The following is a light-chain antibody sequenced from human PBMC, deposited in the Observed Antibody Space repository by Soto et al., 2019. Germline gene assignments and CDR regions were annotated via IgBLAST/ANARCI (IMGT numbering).Light chain of an antibody. CDR3: QQYGGSPRIT. J-gene: IGKJ5*01. CDR1: QSVIIL. Sequence: EIVLTQSPATLSLSPGEIATLSFSASQSVIILLACYQQKPGQAPRLLIYGASNRATGIPDRFSGSGSGTDFTLIINRLEPEDVAIYYCQQYGGSPRITFGQGTRLEIK. CDR2: GAS. V-gene: IGKV3-20*01.